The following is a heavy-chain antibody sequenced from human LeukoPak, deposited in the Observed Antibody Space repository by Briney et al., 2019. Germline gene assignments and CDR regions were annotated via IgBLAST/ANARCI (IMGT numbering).Heavy chain of an antibody. CDR1: GGSISSYY. V-gene: IGHV4-59*01. CDR3: ARDGPLWSGNWFDP. Sequence: SETLSLTCTVSGGSISSYYWSWIRQPPGKGLEWIGYIYYSGSTNYNPSLKSRVTISVDTSKNQFSLKLSSVAAADTAVYYCARDGPLWSGNWFDPWGQGTLVTVSS. J-gene: IGHJ5*02. D-gene: IGHD2-8*02. CDR2: IYYSGST.